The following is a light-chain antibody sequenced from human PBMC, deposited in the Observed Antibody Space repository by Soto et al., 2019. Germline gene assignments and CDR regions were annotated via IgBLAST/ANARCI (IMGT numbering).Light chain of an antibody. CDR1: QSVSSNY. J-gene: IGKJ1*01. V-gene: IGKV3-20*01. CDR3: QQYGSSPQT. Sequence: EIVLTQSPGTLSLSPGERATLSCRASQSVSSNYLAWYQQKPGQAPRLLIYGASSRATGIPDRFSGSGSGTDFTLIISRLEPEDFAVYYCQQYGSSPQTFGQGPKVGIK. CDR2: GAS.